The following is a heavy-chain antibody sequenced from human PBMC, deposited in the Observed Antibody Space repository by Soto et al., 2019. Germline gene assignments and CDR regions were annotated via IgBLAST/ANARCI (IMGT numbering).Heavy chain of an antibody. Sequence: EVQLVESGGGLVQPGGSLKLSCAASGFAFSVSALHWVRQASGKGLEWVAGIRSKQNNIETVYATSVKGRFTISRADSMNMAYLHINSRKTEDTAVYYCTRFSATESWFFDLWGRGTLVTVSS. V-gene: IGHV3-73*02. CDR1: GFAFSVSA. D-gene: IGHD2-21*02. J-gene: IGHJ2*01. CDR2: IRSKQNNIET. CDR3: TRFSATESWFFDL.